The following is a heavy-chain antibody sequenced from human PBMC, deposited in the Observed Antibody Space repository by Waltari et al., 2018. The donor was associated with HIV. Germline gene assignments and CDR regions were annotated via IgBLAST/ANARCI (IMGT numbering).Heavy chain of an antibody. Sequence: EVQLVESGGGLIEPGGSLRLSCAASGLTISDNYMSWVRQAPGKEWGWVSVSDIGGSKYYAASVKGRFTISRDNSKNTLSRHMNSLRAEDTAVYYCARDPRSSGYYGMDVWGQGATVTGSS. CDR3: ARDPRSSGYYGMDV. V-gene: IGHV3-53*01. J-gene: IGHJ6*02. CDR2: SDIGGSK. CDR1: GLTISDNY. D-gene: IGHD1-26*01.